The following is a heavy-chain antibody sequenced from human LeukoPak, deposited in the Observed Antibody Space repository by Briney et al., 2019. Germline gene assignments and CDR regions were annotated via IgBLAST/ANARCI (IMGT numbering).Heavy chain of an antibody. Sequence: GRSLRLSCAASGFTFSSYAVHWVRQAPGKGLEWVAVISYDGSNKYYADSVKGRFTISRDNSKNTLYLQMNSLRAEDTAVYYCARDQFHREGIPYYFDYWGQGTLVTVSS. CDR2: ISYDGSNK. CDR1: GFTFSSYA. CDR3: ARDQFHREGIPYYFDY. V-gene: IGHV3-30*04. D-gene: IGHD6-13*01. J-gene: IGHJ4*02.